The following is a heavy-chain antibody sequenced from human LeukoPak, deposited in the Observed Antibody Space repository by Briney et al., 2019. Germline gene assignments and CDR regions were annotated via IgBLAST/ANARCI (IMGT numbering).Heavy chain of an antibody. D-gene: IGHD5/OR15-5a*01. CDR2: INPHSGAT. CDR1: GYSFSDVY. Sequence: ASVKVSCKASGYSFSDVYFNWVRQAPGQGLEWMGWINPHSGATNYAQRVQGRVSMDAYFDTPYIELSRLTSDDTAVYYGASSASVTHTRDPWGQGTLVTVSS. V-gene: IGHV1-2*02. J-gene: IGHJ5*02. CDR3: ASSASVTHTRDP.